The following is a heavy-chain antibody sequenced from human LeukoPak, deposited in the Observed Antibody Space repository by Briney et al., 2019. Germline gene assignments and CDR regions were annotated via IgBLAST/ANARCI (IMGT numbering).Heavy chain of an antibody. CDR1: GYSFTSYW. CDR2: IYPGDSDT. CDR3: AAGIHWGYFDL. Sequence: GESLQISCQGSGYSFTSYWIGWVRPMPGKGLEWMGIIYPGDSDTRYSPSFQGQVTISADKSITTACLQWSSLKASDTAMYYCAAGIHWGYFDLWGRGTLVTVSS. J-gene: IGHJ2*01. V-gene: IGHV5-51*01. D-gene: IGHD2/OR15-2a*01.